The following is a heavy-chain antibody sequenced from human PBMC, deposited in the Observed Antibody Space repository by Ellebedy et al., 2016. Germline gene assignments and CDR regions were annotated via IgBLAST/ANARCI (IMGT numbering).Heavy chain of an antibody. CDR3: ARDARGEEGGL. D-gene: IGHD3-16*01. V-gene: IGHV3-48*04. J-gene: IGHJ4*02. Sequence: GESLKISCVASGFSFSSFSMNWVRQAPGKGLQWLSYISTSSTTIYYADSVKGRFTISRDNAKKSLYLQMNSLRAEDTAMYYCARDARGEEGGLWGQGTLVTVSS. CDR2: ISTSSTTI. CDR1: GFSFSSFS.